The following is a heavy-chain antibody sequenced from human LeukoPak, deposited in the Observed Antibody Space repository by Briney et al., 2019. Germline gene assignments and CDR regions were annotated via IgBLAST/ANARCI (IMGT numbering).Heavy chain of an antibody. Sequence: GGFLRLSCAASGFTFSSYSMNWVRQAPGKGLEWVSYISKSSDRIYHADSVKGRFTISRDNAKNSLYLQMDSLRAEDTAVYYCARDLLNDEGSSYFFDQWGQGTLVTVSS. CDR1: GFTFSSYS. CDR3: ARDLLNDEGSSYFFDQ. J-gene: IGHJ4*02. D-gene: IGHD2-2*01. CDR2: ISKSSDRI. V-gene: IGHV3-48*04.